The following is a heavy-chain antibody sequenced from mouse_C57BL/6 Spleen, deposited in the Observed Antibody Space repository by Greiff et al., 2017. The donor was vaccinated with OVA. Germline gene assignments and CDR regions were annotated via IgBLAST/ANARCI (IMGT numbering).Heavy chain of an antibody. D-gene: IGHD2-1*01. Sequence: QVQLQQPGAELVKPGASVKLSCKASGYTFTSYWMQWVKQRPGQGLEWIGEIDPSDSYTNYNQKFKGKATLTVDTSSSTAYMQLSSLTSEDSAVYYCARSVYYGNLYYFGYWGQGTTLTVSS. CDR1: GYTFTSYW. V-gene: IGHV1-50*01. J-gene: IGHJ2*01. CDR3: ARSVYYGNLYYFGY. CDR2: IDPSDSYT.